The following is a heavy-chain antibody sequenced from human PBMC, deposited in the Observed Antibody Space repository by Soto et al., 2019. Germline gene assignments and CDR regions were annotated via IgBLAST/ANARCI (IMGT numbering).Heavy chain of an antibody. CDR2: IKSKTDGGTA. Sequence: LRPSCAASGFNLSHPWMTWVRQAAGKGLQWVGRIKSKTDGGTADYAAPVKGRFTISRDDSKNTVYLQMNSLKTEDTAVYYCTTGIYYDILTGYHDVAYWGQGTLVTVSS. CDR3: TTGIYYDILTGYHDVAY. D-gene: IGHD3-9*01. J-gene: IGHJ4*02. CDR1: GFNLSHPW. V-gene: IGHV3-15*01.